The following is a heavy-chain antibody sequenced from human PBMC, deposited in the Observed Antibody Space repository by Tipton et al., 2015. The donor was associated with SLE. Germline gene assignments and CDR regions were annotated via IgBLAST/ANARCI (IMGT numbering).Heavy chain of an antibody. CDR2: INWNSGRI. Sequence: SLRLSCTASGFTFHEYPMHWVRQAPGKGLEWVSGINWNSGRIGYADSVRGRFTISRDNGKKSLYLQMNSLRDDDTAVYYCLKDFLGIWGKGTTVTVSS. V-gene: IGHV3-9*01. D-gene: IGHD2-15*01. CDR3: LKDFLGI. J-gene: IGHJ6*04. CDR1: GFTFHEYP.